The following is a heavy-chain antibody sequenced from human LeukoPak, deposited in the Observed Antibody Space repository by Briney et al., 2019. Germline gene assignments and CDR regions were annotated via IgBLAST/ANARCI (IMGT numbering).Heavy chain of an antibody. CDR2: IKQDGSEK. Sequence: GGSLRLSCAASGFTFSSYWMGWVRQAPGKGLEWVANIKQDGSEKYYVDSVKGRFTISRDNAKNSLYLQMNSLRAGDTAVYYCARGRVGATVLDYWGQGTLVTVSS. CDR3: ARGRVGATVLDY. V-gene: IGHV3-7*01. CDR1: GFTFSSYW. D-gene: IGHD1-26*01. J-gene: IGHJ4*02.